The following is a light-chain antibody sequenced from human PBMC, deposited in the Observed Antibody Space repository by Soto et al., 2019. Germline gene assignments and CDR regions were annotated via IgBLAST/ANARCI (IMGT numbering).Light chain of an antibody. CDR3: SSYTSNNTLLYV. J-gene: IGLJ1*01. CDR2: EVN. Sequence: QSALTQPRSVSGSPGQSVAISCTGTSRDIEAYDYVSWYQQHPGKAPKLIISEVNKRPSGVSYRFSGSKSGNTASLTISGLQGDDEADYYCSSYTSNNTLLYVFGTGTKVTVL. CDR1: SRDIEAYDY. V-gene: IGLV2-11*01.